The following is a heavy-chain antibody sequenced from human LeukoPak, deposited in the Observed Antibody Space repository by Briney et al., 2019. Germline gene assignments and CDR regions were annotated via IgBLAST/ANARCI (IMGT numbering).Heavy chain of an antibody. CDR2: ISISGGNT. J-gene: IGHJ4*02. Sequence: GGSLRLTCAASGFTFSSYAMTWVRQAPGKGLEWVSSISISGGNTYYADSLKGRFIISRDNSKNTLFLQMNSLRAEDTAVYYCAKESGYDFGGGQGTPVTVSS. D-gene: IGHD5-12*01. V-gene: IGHV3-23*01. CDR1: GFTFSSYA. CDR3: AKESGYDFG.